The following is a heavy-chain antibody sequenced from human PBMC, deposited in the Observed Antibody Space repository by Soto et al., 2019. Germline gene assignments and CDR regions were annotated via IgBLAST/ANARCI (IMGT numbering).Heavy chain of an antibody. CDR3: ARRRYCGYDCYQKHYYGMDV. CDR2: IIPVLGTT. Sequence: QVQLVQSGAEVKKPGSSVKVSCRSSGDTFSSYIVNWLRQAPGRGLEWVGRIIPVLGTTDYAQSFRGRVKITADRSTNTVYMELSSLRSQDPAVYYCARRRYCGYDCYQKHYYGMDVWGQGTTVTVAS. V-gene: IGHV1-69*08. D-gene: IGHD2-21*02. J-gene: IGHJ6*02. CDR1: GDTFSSYI.